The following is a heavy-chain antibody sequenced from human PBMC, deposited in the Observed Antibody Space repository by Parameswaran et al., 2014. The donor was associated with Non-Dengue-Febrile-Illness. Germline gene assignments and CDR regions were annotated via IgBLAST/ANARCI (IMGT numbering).Heavy chain of an antibody. CDR2: INPSGGST. V-gene: IGHV1-46*01. D-gene: IGHD1-1*01. J-gene: IGHJ4*02. Sequence: WVRQAPGQGLEWMGIINPSGGSTSYAQKFQGRVTMTRDTSTSTVYMELSSLRSEDTAVYYCARGDNWNDEARPGLNFDYWGQGTLVNRLL. CDR3: ARGDNWNDEARPGLNFDY.